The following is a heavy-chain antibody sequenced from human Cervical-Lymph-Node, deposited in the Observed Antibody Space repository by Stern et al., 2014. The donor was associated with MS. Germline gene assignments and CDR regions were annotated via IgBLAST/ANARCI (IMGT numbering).Heavy chain of an antibody. CDR2: INFDGSEK. J-gene: IGHJ4*02. V-gene: IGHV3-7*03. Sequence: EVQLVQSGGGLVQPGGSLRLSCAGSGFTFSSYWMTWVRQAPGKGLEWVANINFDGSEKYYVDSMKGRVTISRDNAKKSVYLQMSSLTVEDTAVYYCGRMGKRAAGDYWGQGTLVNVSS. D-gene: IGHD1-26*01. CDR3: GRMGKRAAGDY. CDR1: GFTFSSYW.